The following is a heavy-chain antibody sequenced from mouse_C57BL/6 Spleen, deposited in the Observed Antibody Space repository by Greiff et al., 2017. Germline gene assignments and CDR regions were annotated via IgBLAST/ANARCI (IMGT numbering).Heavy chain of an antibody. CDR2: IDPETGGT. V-gene: IGHV1-15*01. Sequence: QVQLKESGAELVRPGASVTLSCKASGYTFTDYEMHWVKQTPVHGLEWIGAIDPETGGTAYNQKFKGKAILTADKSSSTAYMELRSLTSEDSAVYYCTRSTMDYWGQGTSVTVSS. CDR1: GYTFTDYE. CDR3: TRSTMDY. J-gene: IGHJ4*01.